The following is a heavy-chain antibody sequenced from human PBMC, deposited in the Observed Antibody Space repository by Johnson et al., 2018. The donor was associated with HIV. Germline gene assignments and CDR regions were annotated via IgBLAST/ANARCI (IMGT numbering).Heavy chain of an antibody. J-gene: IGHJ3*02. CDR3: TSEWDIVATISPDAFDI. CDR1: GFTVSSNY. Sequence: VQLVESGGGLIQPGGSLRLSCAASGFTVSSNYMSWVRQAPGKGLEWVSVIYSGGSTYYADSVKGRFTISRDNSKNTAYLQMNSLKTEDTAVYYCTSEWDIVATISPDAFDIWGQGTMVTVSS. CDR2: IYSGGST. D-gene: IGHD5-12*01. V-gene: IGHV3-53*01.